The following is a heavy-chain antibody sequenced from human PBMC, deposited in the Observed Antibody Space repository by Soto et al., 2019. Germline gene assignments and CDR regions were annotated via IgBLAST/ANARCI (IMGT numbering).Heavy chain of an antibody. CDR3: AKPHYYDSSGYYH. D-gene: IGHD3-22*01. CDR2: ISYDGSNK. J-gene: IGHJ5*02. Sequence: GGSLRLSCAASGFTFSSYGMHWVRQAPGKGLEWVAVISYDGSNKYYADSVKGRFTISRDNSKNTLYLQMNSLRAEDTAVYYCAKPHYYDSSGYYHWGQGTLVTVSS. CDR1: GFTFSSYG. V-gene: IGHV3-30*18.